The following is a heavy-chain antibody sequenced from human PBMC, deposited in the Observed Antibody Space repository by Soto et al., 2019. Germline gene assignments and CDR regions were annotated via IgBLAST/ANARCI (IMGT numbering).Heavy chain of an antibody. CDR2: IYHSGST. V-gene: IGHV4-30-2*01. Sequence: SETLSLTCAVSGGSISSGGDSWSWIRQPPGKGLEWIGYIYHSGSTYYNPSLKSRVTISVDRSKNQFSLKLSSVTAADTAVYYFAREARRYDILTGYYYYYGMDVWGQGTTVTVSS. J-gene: IGHJ6*02. CDR3: AREARRYDILTGYYYYYGMDV. CDR1: GGSISSGGDS. D-gene: IGHD3-9*01.